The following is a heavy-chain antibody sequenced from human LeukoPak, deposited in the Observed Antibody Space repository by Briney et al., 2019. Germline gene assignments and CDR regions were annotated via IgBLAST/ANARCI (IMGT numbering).Heavy chain of an antibody. CDR3: TRGASPDILTGDY. J-gene: IGHJ4*02. D-gene: IGHD3-9*01. CDR1: GFTFSSYG. Sequence: PGGSLRLSCAASGFTFSSYGMHWVRQAPGKGLEWVGFIRSKAYGGTPEYAASVKGRFTISRDDSKSIAYLQMNSLKTEDTAVYYCTRGASPDILTGDYWGQGTLVTVSS. CDR2: IRSKAYGGTP. V-gene: IGHV3-49*04.